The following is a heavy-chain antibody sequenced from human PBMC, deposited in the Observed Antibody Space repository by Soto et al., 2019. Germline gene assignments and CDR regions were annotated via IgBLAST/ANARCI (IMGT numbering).Heavy chain of an antibody. J-gene: IGHJ3*02. CDR1: GFTFSSYG. CDR3: ARGEYSSSWYDAFDI. Sequence: QVQLVESGGGVVQPGRSLRLSCAASGFTFSSYGMHWVRQAPGKGLEWVAVIWYDGSNKYYADSVKGRFTISRDNSKNTLYLQMNSLRAEDTAVYYCARGEYSSSWYDAFDIWGQGTMVTVSS. CDR2: IWYDGSNK. V-gene: IGHV3-33*01. D-gene: IGHD6-13*01.